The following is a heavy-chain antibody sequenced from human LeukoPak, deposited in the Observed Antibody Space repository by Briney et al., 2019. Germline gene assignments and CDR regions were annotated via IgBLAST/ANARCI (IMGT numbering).Heavy chain of an antibody. Sequence: GGSLRLSCTASGFTFGDYAMSWFRQALGKGLEWVGFIRCKAYGGTTEYAASVKGRFTISRDDSKSIAYLQMNSLKTEDTAVYYCTRDVLLWFGELSPDYWGQGTLVTVST. J-gene: IGHJ4*02. CDR1: GFTFGDYA. D-gene: IGHD3-10*01. V-gene: IGHV3-49*03. CDR3: TRDVLLWFGELSPDY. CDR2: IRCKAYGGTT.